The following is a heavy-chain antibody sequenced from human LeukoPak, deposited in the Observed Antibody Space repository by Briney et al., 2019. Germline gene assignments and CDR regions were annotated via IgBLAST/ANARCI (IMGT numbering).Heavy chain of an antibody. CDR2: IVVGSGNT. CDR3: AASLRFGELELYGMDV. V-gene: IGHV1-58*02. J-gene: IGHJ6*02. CDR1: GFTFTSSA. Sequence: TSVKVSCKASGFTFTSSAMQWVRQARGQRLEWIGWIVVGSGNTNYAQKFQERVTITRDMSTSTAYMELSSLRSEDTAVYCCAASLRFGELELYGMDVWGQGTTVTVSS. D-gene: IGHD3-10*01.